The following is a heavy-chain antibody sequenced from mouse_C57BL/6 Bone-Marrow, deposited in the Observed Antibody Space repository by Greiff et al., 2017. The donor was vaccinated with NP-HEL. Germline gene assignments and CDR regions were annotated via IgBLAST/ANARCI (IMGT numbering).Heavy chain of an antibody. CDR2: FHPYNDDT. Sequence: QVQLKESGAELVKPGASVKMSCKASGYTFTTYPIEWMKQSHGKCLEWIGNFHPYNDDTKYNEKFKGKATLTVAKSSSTVYLALSRLPSDDSAVFYSARGSNFENAKEYWGQGTSVSVTS. CDR1: GYTFTTYP. CDR3: ARGSNFENAKEY. J-gene: IGHJ4*01. D-gene: IGHD1-1*01. V-gene: IGHV1-47*01.